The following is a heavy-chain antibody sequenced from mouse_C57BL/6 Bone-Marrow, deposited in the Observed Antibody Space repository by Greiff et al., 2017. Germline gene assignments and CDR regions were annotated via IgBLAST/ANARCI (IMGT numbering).Heavy chain of an antibody. D-gene: IGHD1-1*01. J-gene: IGHJ1*03. V-gene: IGHV1-85*01. Sequence: QVHVKQSGPELVKPGASVKLSCKASGYTFTSYDINWVKQRPGQGLEWIGWIYPRDGSTKYNEKFKGKATLNVDTSSSTAYMELHSLTSEDSAVYFCARLEFDGSSGDWYFDVWGTGTTVTVSS. CDR3: ARLEFDGSSGDWYFDV. CDR2: IYPRDGST. CDR1: GYTFTSYD.